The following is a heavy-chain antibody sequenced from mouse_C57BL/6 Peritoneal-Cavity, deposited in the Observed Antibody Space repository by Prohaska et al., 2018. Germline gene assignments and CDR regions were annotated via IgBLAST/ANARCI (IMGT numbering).Heavy chain of an antibody. D-gene: IGHD2-4*01. CDR1: GYTFTSHW. CDR2: IDPNSGGT. CDR3: ARTIGLRPYFDY. J-gene: IGHJ2*01. V-gene: IGHV1-72*01. Sequence: QVQLQQPGAELVKPGASVKLSCNASGYTFTSHWMHWVKQRPGRGLECIGRIDPNSGGTKYNEKFKSKATLTVDKPSSTAYMQLSSLTSEDSAVYYCARTIGLRPYFDYWGQGTTLTVSS.